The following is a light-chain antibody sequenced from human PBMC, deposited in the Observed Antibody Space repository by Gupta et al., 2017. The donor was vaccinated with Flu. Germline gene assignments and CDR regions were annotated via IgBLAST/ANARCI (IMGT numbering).Light chain of an antibody. CDR3: QQSYSSPRT. Sequence: DIQMTQSPSSLSASVGDRVTLTCRASENITNYVNWYQQKQGKAPKLLIYAASSLQSGVTSRFSGTGSGTEFTLTITNLQAEDLATYYCQQSYSSPRTFGQGTRVQIK. V-gene: IGKV1-39*01. CDR1: ENITNY. J-gene: IGKJ1*01. CDR2: AAS.